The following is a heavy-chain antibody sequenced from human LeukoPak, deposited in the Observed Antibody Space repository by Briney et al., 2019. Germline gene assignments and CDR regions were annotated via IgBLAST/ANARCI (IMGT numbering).Heavy chain of an antibody. CDR3: AREDIVVVPAARANWFDP. V-gene: IGHV4-39*01. Sequence: SETLSLTCTVSGGSISSSSYYWGWIRQPPGKGLEWIGSIYYSGSTYYNPSLKSRVTISVDTSKNQFSLKLSSVTAADTAVYYCAREDIVVVPAARANWFDPWGQGTLVTVSS. J-gene: IGHJ5*02. CDR1: GGSISSSSYY. CDR2: IYYSGST. D-gene: IGHD2-2*01.